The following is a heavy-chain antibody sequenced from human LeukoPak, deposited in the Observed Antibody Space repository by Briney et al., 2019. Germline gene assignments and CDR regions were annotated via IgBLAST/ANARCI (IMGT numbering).Heavy chain of an antibody. Sequence: ASVKVSCKASGGTFSSYAISWVRQAPGQGLEWMGGIIPIFGTANYAQKFQGRVTITADESTSTAYMELSSLRSEDTAVYYCASSIAARLFDYWGQGTLVTVSS. D-gene: IGHD6-6*01. V-gene: IGHV1-69*13. CDR3: ASSIAARLFDY. CDR1: GGTFSSYA. J-gene: IGHJ4*02. CDR2: IIPIFGTA.